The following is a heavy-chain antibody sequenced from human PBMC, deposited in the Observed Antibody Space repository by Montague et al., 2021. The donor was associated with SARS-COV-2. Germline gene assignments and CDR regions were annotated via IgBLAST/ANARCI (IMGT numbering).Heavy chain of an antibody. CDR3: ARPSMVSRNYYYYGIDV. CDR2: IYHSGTT. CDR1: GGSINSFY. Sequence: SEPLSLTCIVSGGSINSFYWSWIRQPPGKGLEWIGYIYHSGTTHYSPSLKSRVAISLDTSKNQFSLTLNSVTAADTAVYYCARPSMVSRNYYYYGIDVWGQGTTVTVSS. V-gene: IGHV4-59*01. J-gene: IGHJ6*02. D-gene: IGHD2-21*01.